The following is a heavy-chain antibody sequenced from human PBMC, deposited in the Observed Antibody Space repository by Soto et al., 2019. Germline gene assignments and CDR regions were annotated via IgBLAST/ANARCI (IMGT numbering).Heavy chain of an antibody. CDR1: GGSFSSRNW. Sequence: QVQVKESGPGLVEPSGTLSLTCAVSGGSFSSRNWWSWVRQSPGKGLEWIAEISHSGSTNYNPSLKSRVSISIDNSKNEISLILRFVTAADTAVYYCARLVGATYFDFWGQGTLVTVSS. J-gene: IGHJ4*02. CDR3: ARLVGATYFDF. CDR2: ISHSGST. D-gene: IGHD1-26*01. V-gene: IGHV4-4*02.